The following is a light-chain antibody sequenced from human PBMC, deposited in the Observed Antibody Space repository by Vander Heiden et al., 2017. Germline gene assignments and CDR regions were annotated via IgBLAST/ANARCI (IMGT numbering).Light chain of an antibody. J-gene: IGKJ3*01. V-gene: IGKV1-39*01. CDR1: QSISSY. Sequence: DIQMTQPPPSLSASAGERVTITCRASQSISSYLNWYQQKPGKAPKLLIYAASSLQSGIPSRFSGSGSGTDFTLTISSLQPEDFATYYCQQSYSTPFTFGGGTKVDIK. CDR3: QQSYSTPFT. CDR2: AAS.